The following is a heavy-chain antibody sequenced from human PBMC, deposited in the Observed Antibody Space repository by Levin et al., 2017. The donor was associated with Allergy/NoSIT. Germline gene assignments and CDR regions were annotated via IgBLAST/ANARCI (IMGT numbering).Heavy chain of an antibody. V-gene: IGHV1-69*13. Sequence: SVKVSCKASGGTFSSYAISWVRQAPGQGLEWMGGIIPIFGTVNYAQKFQGRVTITADESTSTAYMELSSLRSEDTAVYYCGITAAAGTPSDYWGQGTLVTVSS. CDR3: GITAAAGTPSDY. CDR1: GGTFSSYA. CDR2: IIPIFGTV. J-gene: IGHJ4*02. D-gene: IGHD6-13*01.